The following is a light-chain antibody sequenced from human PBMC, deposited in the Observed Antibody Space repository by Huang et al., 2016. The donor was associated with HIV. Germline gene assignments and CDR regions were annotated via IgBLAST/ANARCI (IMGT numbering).Light chain of an antibody. J-gene: IGKJ2*01. CDR1: QSLSGW. Sequence: DIQMTQSPSTLSASIGDRVTITCRASQSLSGWLAWYQQRPGNAPNLLISKASSLQSGVPPRFSGSGSGTDFILTISSLQPDDFATYYCQQLHNSPYTFGQGIKLEIK. CDR3: QQLHNSPYT. V-gene: IGKV1-5*03. CDR2: KAS.